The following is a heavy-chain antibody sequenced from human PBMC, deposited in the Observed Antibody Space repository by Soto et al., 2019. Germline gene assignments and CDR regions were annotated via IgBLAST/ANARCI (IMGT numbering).Heavy chain of an antibody. CDR1: GFTFSSYD. CDR2: FGSSGDT. V-gene: IGHV3-13*04. CDR3: ARGGASHNSGYYYFGL. Sequence: EVQLEESGGGLVQPGGSLRLSCAASGFTFSSYDMHWVRQVTGKGLEWVSTFGSSGDTYYPGSLKGRFTISRENANNSLYLQMNSLRAEDTAVYYCARGGASHNSGYYYFGLWGQGTLVTVSS. J-gene: IGHJ4*02. D-gene: IGHD3-22*01.